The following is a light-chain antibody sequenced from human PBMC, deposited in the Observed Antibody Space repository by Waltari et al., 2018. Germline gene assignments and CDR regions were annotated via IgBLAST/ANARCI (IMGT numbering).Light chain of an antibody. J-gene: IGLJ2*01. V-gene: IGLV3-1*01. CDR2: QTN. CDR1: QFGPTY. Sequence: SYDLTQPPSVSVSPGQTASITCSGTQFGPTYVCWYQQKAGQSPVLVMFQTNNRPSGIPERFSGSSSGNTVTLTISGAQAMDEADYYCHTWDSSIAGVFGGGTKLTVL. CDR3: HTWDSSIAGV.